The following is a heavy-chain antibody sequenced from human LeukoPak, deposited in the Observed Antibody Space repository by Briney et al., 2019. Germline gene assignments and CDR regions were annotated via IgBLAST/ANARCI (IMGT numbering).Heavy chain of an antibody. Sequence: ASVKVSCKASGYTFTSYDINWVRQASGQGLEWMGWMNPNSGNTGYAQKFQGRVTMTRNTSISTAYMELSSLRSEDTAVYYCARDIVVVPAATSLRGMDVWGQGTTVTVSS. J-gene: IGHJ6*02. CDR3: ARDIVVVPAATSLRGMDV. V-gene: IGHV1-8*01. CDR1: GYTFTSYD. CDR2: MNPNSGNT. D-gene: IGHD2-2*01.